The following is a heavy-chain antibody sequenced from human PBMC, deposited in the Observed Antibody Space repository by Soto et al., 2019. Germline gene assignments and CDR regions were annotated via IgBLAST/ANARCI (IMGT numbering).Heavy chain of an antibody. D-gene: IGHD3-10*01. Sequence: GGSLRLSCAASGFTFSNAWMNWVRQAPGKGLEWVGRIKSKTDGGTTDYAAPVKGRFTISRDDSKNTLYLQMNSLKTEDTAVYYCTTDPQRWLRYGSGSYYRDGNDAFDIWGQGTMVTVSS. J-gene: IGHJ3*02. CDR2: IKSKTDGGTT. CDR1: GFTFSNAW. CDR3: TTDPQRWLRYGSGSYYRDGNDAFDI. V-gene: IGHV3-15*07.